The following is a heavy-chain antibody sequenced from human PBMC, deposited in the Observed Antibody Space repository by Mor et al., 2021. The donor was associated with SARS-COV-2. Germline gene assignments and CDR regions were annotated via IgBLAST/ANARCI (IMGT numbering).Heavy chain of an antibody. J-gene: IGHJ3*02. CDR3: ARRSGSFGARAFDI. D-gene: IGHD1-26*01. V-gene: IGHV5-51*01. Sequence: TRYSPSFQGQVTISADKSISTAYLQWSSLKASDTAMYYCARRSGSFGARAFDIWGQGTMVTVSS. CDR2: T.